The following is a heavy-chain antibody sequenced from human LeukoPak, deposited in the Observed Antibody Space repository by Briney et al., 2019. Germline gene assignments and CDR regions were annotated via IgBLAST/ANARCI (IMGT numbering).Heavy chain of an antibody. J-gene: IGHJ4*02. CDR2: ISGSGGST. Sequence: GGSLRLSCAASGFTFSSYGMSWVRQAPGKGLEWVSAISGSGGSTYYADSVKGRFTISRDNSKNTLYLQMNSLRAEDTAVYYCAKDRRSSSWVYYFDYWGQGTLVTVSS. D-gene: IGHD6-13*01. V-gene: IGHV3-23*01. CDR3: AKDRRSSSWVYYFDY. CDR1: GFTFSSYG.